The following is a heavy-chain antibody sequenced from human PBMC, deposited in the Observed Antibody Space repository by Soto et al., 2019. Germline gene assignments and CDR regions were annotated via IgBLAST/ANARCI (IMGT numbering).Heavy chain of an antibody. D-gene: IGHD3-16*01. CDR3: ARDRAQFGGVSWEGMDV. CDR2: ISSSSYI. Sequence: GGSLRLSCAASGFTFSSYSMNWVRQAPGKGLEWVSSISSSSYIYYAGSVKGRFTISRDNAKNSLYLQMNSLRAEDTAVYYCARDRAQFGGVSWEGMDVWGQRTTLTVS. V-gene: IGHV3-21*01. J-gene: IGHJ6*02. CDR1: GFTFSSYS.